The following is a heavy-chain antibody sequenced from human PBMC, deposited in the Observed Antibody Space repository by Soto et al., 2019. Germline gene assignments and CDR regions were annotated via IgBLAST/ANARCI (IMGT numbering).Heavy chain of an antibody. CDR2: IYSGSST. V-gene: IGHV3-66*01. CDR3: ATFGITVTTKAWFDP. CDR1: GFTVSSNY. J-gene: IGHJ5*02. Sequence: PGGSLRLSCAASGFTVSSNYITWVRQAPGKGLEWVSVIYSGSSTYYADSVKGRFTISRDNSKNTVYLQMNSLRADDTAVYYCATFGITVTTKAWFDPWGQGTLVTVS. D-gene: IGHD1-20*01.